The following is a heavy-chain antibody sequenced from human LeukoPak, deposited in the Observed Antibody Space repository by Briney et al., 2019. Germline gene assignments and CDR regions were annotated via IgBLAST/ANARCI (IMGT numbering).Heavy chain of an antibody. CDR1: GGSISSYY. CDR3: ARLESFCGSTCYSL. D-gene: IGHD2-15*01. J-gene: IGHJ4*02. CDR2: IYYSGST. Sequence: TSETLSLTCTVSGGSISSYYWSWIRQPPGKGLEWIGYIYYSGSTNYNPSLKSRVTISVDTSKNQFSLKLSSVTAADTAVYYCARLESFCGSTCYSLWGQGTLVTVSS. V-gene: IGHV4-59*08.